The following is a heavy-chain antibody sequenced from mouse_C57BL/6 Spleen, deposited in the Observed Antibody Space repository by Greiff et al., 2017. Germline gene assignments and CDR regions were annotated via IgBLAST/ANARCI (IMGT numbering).Heavy chain of an antibody. CDR3: TRGRTGTEYFDV. J-gene: IGHJ1*03. CDR1: GFTFSSYA. D-gene: IGHD4-1*01. V-gene: IGHV5-9-1*02. CDR2: ISSGGDYI. Sequence: EVKLVESGEGLVKPGGSLKLSCAASGFTFSSYAMSWVRQTPEKRLEWVAYISSGGDYIYYADTVKGRFTINRDNARNTLYLQMSSLKSEDTAMYYCTRGRTGTEYFDVWGTGTTVTVSS.